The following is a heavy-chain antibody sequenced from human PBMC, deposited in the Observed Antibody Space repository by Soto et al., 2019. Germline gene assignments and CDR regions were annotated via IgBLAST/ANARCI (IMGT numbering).Heavy chain of an antibody. CDR2: ILDDGSDQ. CDR3: ARDDEYGDNGFDY. Sequence: QVQLVESGGGVVQPGRSLRLSCAASGFTFSRYGMHWVRQAPGKGLEWVAVILDDGSDQNYADSVKGRFTISRDNSKNSPYLQMNSLRAEDTAVYYCARDDEYGDNGFDYWGQGTLVLVSS. J-gene: IGHJ4*02. V-gene: IGHV3-33*01. D-gene: IGHD4-17*01. CDR1: GFTFSRYG.